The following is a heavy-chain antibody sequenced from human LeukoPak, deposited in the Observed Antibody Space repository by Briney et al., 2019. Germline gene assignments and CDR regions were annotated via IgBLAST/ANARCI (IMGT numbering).Heavy chain of an antibody. Sequence: GGSLRLSCAAPGFTFSSYWMSWVRQAPRKRLGWGANIKQDGSERYYVDSVKGRFTISRDNAKNSLFLQMNSLRAEDTAVYYCARGPAAGNLLGYWGQGALVTVSS. D-gene: IGHD6-19*01. CDR2: IKQDGSER. CDR3: ARGPAAGNLLGY. J-gene: IGHJ4*02. V-gene: IGHV3-7*01. CDR1: GFTFSSYW.